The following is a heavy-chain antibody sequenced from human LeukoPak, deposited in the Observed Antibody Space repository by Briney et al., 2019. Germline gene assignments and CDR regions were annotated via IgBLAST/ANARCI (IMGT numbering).Heavy chain of an antibody. CDR1: GFXFSNYA. Sequence: GGSLRLSCAASGFXFSNYAISWVRQAPGKGLEWVSVISGSGDSTHYADSVKGRFTISRDNSKNTLYLQMNSLRAEDTAVYYCAKDRDSLFYFDYWGQGTLVTVFS. V-gene: IGHV3-23*01. CDR3: AKDRDSLFYFDY. D-gene: IGHD3-10*01. CDR2: ISGSGDST. J-gene: IGHJ4*02.